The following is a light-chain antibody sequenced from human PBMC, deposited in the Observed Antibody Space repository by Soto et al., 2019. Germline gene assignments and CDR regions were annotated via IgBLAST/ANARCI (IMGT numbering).Light chain of an antibody. V-gene: IGLV2-14*01. J-gene: IGLJ1*01. CDR3: CSYTSSTSYV. CDR1: SSDVGGYNF. Sequence: QSVLTQPASVSGSPGQSITISCTGTSSDVGGYNFVTWYQQYPGKAPKLVIHDVTRRPSGVSNRFPGSKSGTTASLTISGLQAEDEADYYCCSYTSSTSYVFGTGTKVTV. CDR2: DVT.